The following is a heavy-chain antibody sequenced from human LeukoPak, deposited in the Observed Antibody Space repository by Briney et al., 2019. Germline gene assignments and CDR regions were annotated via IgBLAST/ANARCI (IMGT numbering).Heavy chain of an antibody. CDR3: ARNTYGYKFSMDV. CDR2: ITAFNGNT. V-gene: IGHV1-18*01. Sequence: GASVKVSCKGSGFALTTYNIVWLRQAPGQGLEWVGWITAFNGNTDYAQKVQGRVTMTRDTSTSTAYMELRSLRSDDTAVYYCARNTYGYKFSMDVWGKGTTVTISS. J-gene: IGHJ6*03. D-gene: IGHD5-18*01. CDR1: GFALTTYN.